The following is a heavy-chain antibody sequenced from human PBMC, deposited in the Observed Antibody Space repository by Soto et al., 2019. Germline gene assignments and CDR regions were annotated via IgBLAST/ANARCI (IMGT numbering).Heavy chain of an antibody. Sequence: PSETLSLTCAVYGGSFSGYYWIWIRQPPGKGLEWIGEINHSGSTNYNPSLKSRVTISVDTSKNQFSLKLSSVTAADTAVYYCARVGLAARLDYWGQGTLVTVSS. J-gene: IGHJ4*02. CDR3: ARVGLAARLDY. CDR1: GGSFSGYY. D-gene: IGHD6-6*01. V-gene: IGHV4-34*01. CDR2: INHSGST.